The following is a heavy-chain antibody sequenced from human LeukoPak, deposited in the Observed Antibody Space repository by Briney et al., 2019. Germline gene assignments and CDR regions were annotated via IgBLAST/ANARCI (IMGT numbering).Heavy chain of an antibody. V-gene: IGHV3-7*01. CDR2: INQDGSEK. Sequence: GGSLRLSCAASGFTFSNYWMSWVRQAPGKGLEWVANINQDGSEKCYVDSVKGRFTISRDNSKNTLYLQMNSLRAEDTAVYYCARDPMNYYDSSGYYLDYWGQGTLVTVSS. CDR1: GFTFSNYW. CDR3: ARDPMNYYDSSGYYLDY. D-gene: IGHD3-22*01. J-gene: IGHJ4*02.